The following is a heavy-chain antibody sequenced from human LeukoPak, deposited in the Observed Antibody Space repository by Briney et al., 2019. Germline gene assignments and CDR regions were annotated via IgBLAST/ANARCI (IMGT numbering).Heavy chain of an antibody. J-gene: IGHJ4*02. CDR1: GFTFSNAW. V-gene: IGHV3-15*01. CDR2: IKSKTDGGTT. CDR3: TTGGSCLGGDYVWGSYRYGGGDYFDY. Sequence: GGSLRLSCAASGFTFSNAWMSWVRQDPGKGLEWVGRIKSKTDGGTTDYAAPVKGRFTISRDDSKSTLNLQMNSLKTEDQAVYYCTTGGSCLGGDYVWGSYRYGGGDYFDYWGQGTLVTVSS. D-gene: IGHD3-16*02.